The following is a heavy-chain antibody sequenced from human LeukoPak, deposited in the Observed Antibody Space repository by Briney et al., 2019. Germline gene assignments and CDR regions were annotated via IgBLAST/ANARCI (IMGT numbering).Heavy chain of an antibody. CDR2: INHSGST. J-gene: IGHJ3*02. CDR1: GGSISSSSYY. D-gene: IGHD3-10*01. CDR3: ARGFRFGAFNAFDI. Sequence: SETLPLTCTVSGGSISSSSYYWGWIRQPPGKGLEWIGEINHSGSTNYNPSLKSRVTISVDTSKNQFSLKLSSVTAADTAVYYCARGFRFGAFNAFDIWGQGTMVTVSS. V-gene: IGHV4-39*07.